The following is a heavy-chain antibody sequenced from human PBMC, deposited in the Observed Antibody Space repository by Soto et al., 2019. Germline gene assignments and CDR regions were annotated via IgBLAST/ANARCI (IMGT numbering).Heavy chain of an antibody. J-gene: IGHJ6*02. Sequence: GGSLRLSCAASGFTFSSYSMNWVRQAPGKGLEWVSYISSSSSTIYYADSVKGRFTISRDNAKNSLYLQMNSLRDEDTAVYYCARDFSDFWSGYKSYYYYGMDVWGQGTTVTVSS. CDR1: GFTFSSYS. CDR2: ISSSSSTI. V-gene: IGHV3-48*02. CDR3: ARDFSDFWSGYKSYYYYGMDV. D-gene: IGHD3-3*01.